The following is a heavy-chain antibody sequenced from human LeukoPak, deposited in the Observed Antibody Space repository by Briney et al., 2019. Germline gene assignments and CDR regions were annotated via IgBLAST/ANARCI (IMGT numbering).Heavy chain of an antibody. CDR1: GFTFSSYA. V-gene: IGHV3-23*01. Sequence: GGSLRLSRAASGFTFSSYAMSWVRQAPGKGLEWVSAISGSGGSTYYADSVKGRFTISRDNSKNTLYLQMNSLRAEDTAVYYCAKVAGYSYGRDYFDYWGQGTLVTVSS. CDR3: AKVAGYSYGRDYFDY. D-gene: IGHD5-18*01. J-gene: IGHJ4*02. CDR2: ISGSGGST.